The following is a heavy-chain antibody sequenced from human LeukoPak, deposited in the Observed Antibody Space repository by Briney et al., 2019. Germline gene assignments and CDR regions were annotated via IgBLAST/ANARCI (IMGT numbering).Heavy chain of an antibody. J-gene: IGHJ2*01. V-gene: IGHV4-59*08. CDR2: IYDSVST. CDR3: ARHCSGGSCYSDWYSDL. Sequence: SETLSLSCTVSGDSISSDYWSWIRQPPGKGLERIAYIYDSVSTNYNPSLKSRVTISADTSKNQFSLKLSSVTAADTAVYYCARHCSGGSCYSDWYSDLWGRGTLVTVSS. D-gene: IGHD2-15*01. CDR1: GDSISSDY.